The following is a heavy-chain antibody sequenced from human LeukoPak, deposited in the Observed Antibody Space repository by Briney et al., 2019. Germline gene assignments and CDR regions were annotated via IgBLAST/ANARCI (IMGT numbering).Heavy chain of an antibody. V-gene: IGHV4-39*07. CDR2: IYYSGST. CDR3: ATGGKGSSGWYWFDP. Sequence: SETLSLTCTVSGGSISSSSYYWGWIRQPPGKGLEWIGSIYYSGSTYYNPSLKSRVTISVDTSKNQFSLKLSSVTAADTAVYYCATGGKGSSGWYWFDPWGQGTLVTVSS. CDR1: GGSISSSSYY. J-gene: IGHJ5*02. D-gene: IGHD6-19*01.